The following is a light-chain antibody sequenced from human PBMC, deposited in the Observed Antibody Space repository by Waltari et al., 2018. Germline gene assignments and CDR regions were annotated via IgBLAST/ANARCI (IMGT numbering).Light chain of an antibody. Sequence: SSELNQDPAVSVALGQTVKITCQGDSLRKFSASWYKQRPGQAPILVLYGPDYRPSGIPGRFSGSTSGGTASLTITGAQAEDEAVYYCHSRDSTSTRVFGGGTRLTV. V-gene: IGLV3-19*01. J-gene: IGLJ3*02. CDR2: GPD. CDR1: SLRKFS. CDR3: HSRDSTSTRV.